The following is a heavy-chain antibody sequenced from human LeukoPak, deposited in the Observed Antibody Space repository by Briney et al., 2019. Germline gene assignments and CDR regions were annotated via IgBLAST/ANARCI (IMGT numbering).Heavy chain of an antibody. CDR2: IRYDGSNK. J-gene: IGHJ4*02. CDR3: AKEGGSRDQNSLGY. V-gene: IGHV3-30*02. CDR1: GFTFSSYG. Sequence: GGSLRLSCAASGFTFSSYGMHWVRQAPGKGLEWVAFIRYDGSNKYYADSVKGRLTISRDNSKNTLYLQMNSLRAEDTAVYYCAKEGGSRDQNSLGYWGQGTLVTVSS. D-gene: IGHD2-15*01.